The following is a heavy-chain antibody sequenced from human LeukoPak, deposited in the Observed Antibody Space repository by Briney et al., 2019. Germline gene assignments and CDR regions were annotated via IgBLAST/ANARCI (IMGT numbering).Heavy chain of an antibody. CDR2: INPNSGGT. Sequence: GASVKVSCKASGYTFTGYYMHWVRQAPGQGLGWMGWINPNSGGTNYAQKFQGRVTMTRDTSISTAYMELSRLRSDDTAVYYCARERTRYCSSTSCYFDPWGQGTLVTVSS. D-gene: IGHD2-2*01. V-gene: IGHV1-2*02. CDR1: GYTFTGYY. J-gene: IGHJ5*02. CDR3: ARERTRYCSSTSCYFDP.